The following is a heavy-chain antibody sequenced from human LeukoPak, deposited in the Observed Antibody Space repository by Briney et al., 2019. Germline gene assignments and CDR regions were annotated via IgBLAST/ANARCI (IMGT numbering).Heavy chain of an antibody. CDR1: GDSVSSKSAA. D-gene: IGHD5-12*01. CDR2: TYYRSRWFN. V-gene: IGHV6-1*01. CDR3: TRQYSGGMDV. J-gene: IGHJ6*02. Sequence: SQILSLTCAISGDSVSSKSAAWNWIRQSPSRGLEWLGRTYYRSRWFNGYAVPVKGRIAISPDTSKNQFSLQLNSVTPEDTAVYYCTRQYSGGMDVWGQGTTVTVSS.